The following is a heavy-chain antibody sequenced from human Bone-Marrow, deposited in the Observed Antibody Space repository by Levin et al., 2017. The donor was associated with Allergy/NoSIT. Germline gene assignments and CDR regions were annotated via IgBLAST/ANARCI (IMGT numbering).Heavy chain of an antibody. CDR2: IYDSGST. J-gene: IGHJ5*02. CDR1: GASLNNKW. CDR3: ARGGSWGWLDP. D-gene: IGHD3-16*01. V-gene: IGHV4-4*02. Sequence: SETLSLTCAVSGASLNNKWWTWVRQPPGKGLEWIGQIYDSGSTNYNPSLQSRVTMSVDTSKNQSSLTLSAVTAADTAVYYCARGGSWGWLDPWGQGALVTVSS.